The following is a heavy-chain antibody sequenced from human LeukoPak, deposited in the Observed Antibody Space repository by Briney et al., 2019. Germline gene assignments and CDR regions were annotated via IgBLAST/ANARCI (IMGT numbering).Heavy chain of an antibody. J-gene: IGHJ4*02. CDR3: ASDNPRPPSGVDY. V-gene: IGHV4-39*07. D-gene: IGHD7-27*01. CDR2: IYYSGST. CDR1: GGSISSSSYY. Sequence: SETLSLTSTVSGGSISSSSYYWDWIRQPPGKAPAWIGSIYYSGSTYYNPSLKSRVTISLDTSKNQFYLKLRSVTAADTAVYYCASDNPRPPSGVDYWGQGTLVTVSS.